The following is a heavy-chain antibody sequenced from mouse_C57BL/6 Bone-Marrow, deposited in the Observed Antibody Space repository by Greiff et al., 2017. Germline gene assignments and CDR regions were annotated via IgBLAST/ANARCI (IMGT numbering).Heavy chain of an antibody. CDR2: INPNYGTT. J-gene: IGHJ1*03. CDR1: GYSFTDYN. CDR3: ARRGVYYGRGYGDFDV. V-gene: IGHV1-39*01. Sequence: QLQQSGPELVKPGASVKISCKASGYSFTDYNMNWVKQSNGKSLEWIGVINPNYGTTSYNQKFKGKATLTVDQSSSTAYMQLTSLTSEDSAVYDGARRGVYYGRGYGDFDVWGTGTTVTVSS. D-gene: IGHD1-1*01.